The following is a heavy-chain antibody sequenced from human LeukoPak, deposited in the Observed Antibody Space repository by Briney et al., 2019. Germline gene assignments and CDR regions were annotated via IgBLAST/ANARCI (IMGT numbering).Heavy chain of an antibody. D-gene: IGHD4-11*01. Sequence: PSETLSLTCTVSGGSVSSSSYYWGWIRQPPGKGLEWIGTIYYSGGTYYNPSLKSRVTISVDTSKNHFSLKLSSVTAADTAVYYCASRYVYSNYIDYWGQGTLVTVSS. CDR2: IYYSGGT. CDR1: GGSVSSSSYY. J-gene: IGHJ4*02. CDR3: ASRYVYSNYIDY. V-gene: IGHV4-39*02.